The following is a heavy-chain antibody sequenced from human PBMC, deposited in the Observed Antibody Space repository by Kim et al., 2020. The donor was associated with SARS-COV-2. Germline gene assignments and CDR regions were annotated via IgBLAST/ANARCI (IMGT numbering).Heavy chain of an antibody. D-gene: IGHD3-16*02. CDR1: GFTFSSYW. CDR3: ASGWGSYRYLAFDI. V-gene: IGHV3-7*01. Sequence: GGSLRLSCAASGFTFSSYWMSWVRQAPGKGLEWVANIKQDGSEKYYVDSVKGRFTISRDNAKNSLYLQMNSRRAEDTAVYYCASGWGSYRYLAFDIWGQGTMVTVSS. CDR2: IKQDGSEK. J-gene: IGHJ3*02.